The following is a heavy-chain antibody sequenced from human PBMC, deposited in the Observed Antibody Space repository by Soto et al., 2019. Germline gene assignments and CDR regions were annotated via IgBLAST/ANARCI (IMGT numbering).Heavy chain of an antibody. V-gene: IGHV3-23*01. J-gene: IGHJ6*02. CDR1: GFTFSLYA. CDR3: EKDAQRVSVSAARVYGMDV. D-gene: IGHD2-2*01. Sequence: EVQLLESGGGLVQPGGSLRLSCAGSGFTFSLYAMTWVRQAPGKGLEWVSTLSDSGGPTYYADSVKGRFTISRDNPKNTMYLQMNSLRAEDTAVYYCEKDAQRVSVSAARVYGMDVWGQGTPVTVSS. CDR2: LSDSGGPT.